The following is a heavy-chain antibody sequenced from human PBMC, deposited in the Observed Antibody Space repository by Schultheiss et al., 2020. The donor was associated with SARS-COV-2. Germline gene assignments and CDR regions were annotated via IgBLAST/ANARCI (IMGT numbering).Heavy chain of an antibody. CDR2: IYPGDSDT. CDR3: ARQARDNSSYGGVDY. CDR1: GYSFTSYW. D-gene: IGHD4-11*01. Sequence: GESLKISCKGSGYSFTSYWIGWVRQMPGKGLEWMGIIYPGDSDTRYSPSFQGQVTISADKSISTAYLQWSSLKASDTAMYYCARQARDNSSYGGVDYWGQGTLVTVSS. V-gene: IGHV5-51*01. J-gene: IGHJ4*02.